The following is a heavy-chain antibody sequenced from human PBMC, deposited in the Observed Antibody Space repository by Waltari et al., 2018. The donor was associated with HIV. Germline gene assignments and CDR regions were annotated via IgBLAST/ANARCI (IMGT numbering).Heavy chain of an antibody. CDR1: GGSFSVYY. Sequence: QVQLQQWGAGLLKPSETLSLPCAIYGGSFSVYYGSWVRQPPGKGLEWIGEFHQTGKPTYNPSFTGRATISMDTSRNQFSLRLTSMTVADSATYFCARGPLYGPKNWGQGIMVTVSS. D-gene: IGHD4-17*01. V-gene: IGHV4-34*02. J-gene: IGHJ4*02. CDR3: ARGPLYGPKN. CDR2: FHQTGKP.